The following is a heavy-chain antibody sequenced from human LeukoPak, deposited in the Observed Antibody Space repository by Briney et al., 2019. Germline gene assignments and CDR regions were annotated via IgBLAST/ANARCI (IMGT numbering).Heavy chain of an antibody. V-gene: IGHV3-48*02. CDR2: ISSSSTTI. D-gene: IGHD6-13*01. Sequence: RGSLRLSCAASGFTFSSSSMNWVRQAPGKGLEWVSFISSSSTTIYYADSVKDRFTISRDNAKNSLYLQMNSLRDEDTAVYYCARDLGAISWPVFDYWGQGTLVTVSS. CDR3: ARDLGAISWPVFDY. J-gene: IGHJ4*02. CDR1: GFTFSSSS.